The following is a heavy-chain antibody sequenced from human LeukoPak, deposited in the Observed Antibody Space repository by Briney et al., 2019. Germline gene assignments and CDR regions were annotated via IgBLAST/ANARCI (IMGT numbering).Heavy chain of an antibody. Sequence: GASVKVSCKVSGYTLTELSMHWVRQAPGKGLEWMGGFDPEDGETIYAQKFQGRVTITRNTSISTAYMELSSLRSDDTAVYYCARVWSIEWFGEGTDDNFDYWGQGTLVTVSS. CDR1: GYTLTELS. J-gene: IGHJ4*02. V-gene: IGHV1-24*01. CDR3: ARVWSIEWFGEGTDDNFDY. CDR2: FDPEDGET. D-gene: IGHD3-10*01.